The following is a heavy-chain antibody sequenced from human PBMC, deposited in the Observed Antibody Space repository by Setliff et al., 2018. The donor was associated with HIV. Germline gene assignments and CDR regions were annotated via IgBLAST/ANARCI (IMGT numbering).Heavy chain of an antibody. CDR3: ASDYSSRHDAFDI. J-gene: IGHJ3*02. D-gene: IGHD6-13*01. V-gene: IGHV4-34*01. CDR2: INHGRST. CDR1: GGSFSGYY. Sequence: SETLSLTCAVYGGSFSGYYWSWIRQSPGKGLEWVGQINHGRSTNYSPSLKSRVTMSIDTSKNQFSLRLSSVTAADTAVYYCASDYSSRHDAFDIWGQGTVVTVSS.